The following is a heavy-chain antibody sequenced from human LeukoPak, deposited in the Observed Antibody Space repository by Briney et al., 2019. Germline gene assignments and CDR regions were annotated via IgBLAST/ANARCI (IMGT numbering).Heavy chain of an antibody. CDR2: INPNSGGT. J-gene: IGHJ4*02. Sequence: ASVKVSCKASGYTFTGYYMHWVQQAPGQGLEWMGWINPNSGGTNYAQKFQGRVTMTRDTSISTAYMEVRRLRSDDTAVYYCAPTSEAYTSNWNVWGQGTLVTVSS. CDR3: APTSEAYTSNWNV. CDR1: GYTFTGYY. V-gene: IGHV1-2*02. D-gene: IGHD1-20*01.